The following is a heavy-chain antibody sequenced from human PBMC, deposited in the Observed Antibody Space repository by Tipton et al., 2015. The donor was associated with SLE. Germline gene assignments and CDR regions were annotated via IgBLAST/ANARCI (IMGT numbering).Heavy chain of an antibody. CDR2: SHTSGST. J-gene: IGHJ4*02. D-gene: IGHD5-12*01. CDR1: GGSISSYF. CDR3: ARVGGYSGYGIDY. Sequence: TLSLTCTVSGGSISSYFWSWIRQPPGKGLEWIGYSHTSGSTNYNPSLRSRVTISVDTSKNQFSLNLSSVTAADTAMYYCARVGGYSGYGIDYWGQGTLVIVSS. V-gene: IGHV4-4*09.